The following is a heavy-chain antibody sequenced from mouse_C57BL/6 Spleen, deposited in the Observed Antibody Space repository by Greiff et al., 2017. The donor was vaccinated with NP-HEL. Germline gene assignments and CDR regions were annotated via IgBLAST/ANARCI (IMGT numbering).Heavy chain of an antibody. CDR1: GFTFSDYG. J-gene: IGHJ1*03. CDR3: ARGPDYGSSPYWYFDV. V-gene: IGHV5-17*01. CDR2: ISSGSSTI. D-gene: IGHD1-1*01. Sequence: EVQGVESGGGLVKPGGSLKLSCAASGFTFSDYGMHWVRQAPEKGLEWVAYISSGSSTIYYADTVKGRFTISRDNAKNTLFLQMTSLRSEDTAMYYCARGPDYGSSPYWYFDVWGTGTTVTVSS.